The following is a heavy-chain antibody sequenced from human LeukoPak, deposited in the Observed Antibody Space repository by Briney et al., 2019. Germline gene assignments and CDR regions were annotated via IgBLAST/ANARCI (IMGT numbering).Heavy chain of an antibody. CDR2: INPNSGGT. CDR1: GYTFTGYY. CDR3: ARVGGRGTYSSSWRIIDY. Sequence: EASVKVSCKASGYTFTGYYMHWVRQAPGQGLEWMGWINPNSGGTNYAQKLRGRVTMTRDTSISTAYMELSRLRSDDTAVYYCARVGGRGTYSSSWRIIDYWGQGTLVTVSS. D-gene: IGHD6-13*01. J-gene: IGHJ4*02. V-gene: IGHV1-2*02.